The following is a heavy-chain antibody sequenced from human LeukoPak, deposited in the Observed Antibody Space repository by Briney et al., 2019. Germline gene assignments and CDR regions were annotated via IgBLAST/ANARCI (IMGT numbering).Heavy chain of an antibody. CDR1: GXTFSDYA. D-gene: IGHD5-24*01. V-gene: IGHV3-23*01. CDR2: ISGSGGSI. CDR3: AKGGDGYNYYFDY. Sequence: SLRLSXXASGXTFSDYAMSWVRQAPGKGLEWVSGISGSGGSIRYADSVKGRFIISRDNSKNTLYLQMNSLRAEDTAVYYCAKGGDGYNYYFDYWGQETLVTVSS. J-gene: IGHJ4*02.